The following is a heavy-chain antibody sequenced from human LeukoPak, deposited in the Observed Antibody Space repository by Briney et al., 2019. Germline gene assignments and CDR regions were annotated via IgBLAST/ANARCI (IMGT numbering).Heavy chain of an antibody. CDR1: GGSISSYY. V-gene: IGHV4-59*08. J-gene: IGHJ4*02. Sequence: PSETLSLTCTVSGGSISSYYWSWIRQPLGKGLEWIGYIYYSGSTNYNPSLKSRVTISVDRSKNQFSLKLSPVTAADTAVYYCARLNLGYSGSYYLSYWGQGTLVTVSS. CDR2: IYYSGST. CDR3: ARLNLGYSGSYYLSY. D-gene: IGHD1-26*01.